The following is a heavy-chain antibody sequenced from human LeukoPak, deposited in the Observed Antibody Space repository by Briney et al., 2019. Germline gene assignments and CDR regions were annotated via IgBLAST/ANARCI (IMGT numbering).Heavy chain of an antibody. CDR2: INWNGGTT. J-gene: IGHJ4*02. CDR3: ARNSGANVYTYSFQY. D-gene: IGHD1-26*01. CDR1: GLTFDDYG. Sequence: GGSLRLSCVASGLTFDDYGMSWVRQAPGKELEWVSGINWNGGTTTYADSVKGRFTISRDNAKNSLYLQMNSLRVEDTAFYYCARNSGANVYTYSFQYWGRGTLVTVSS. V-gene: IGHV3-20*04.